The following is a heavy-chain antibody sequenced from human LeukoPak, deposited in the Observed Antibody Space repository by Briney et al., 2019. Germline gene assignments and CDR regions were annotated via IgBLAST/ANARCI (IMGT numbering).Heavy chain of an antibody. CDR2: IYYSGST. CDR3: ARDQGHMVRGVIGMDV. J-gene: IGHJ6*02. V-gene: IGHV4-31*03. CDR1: GGSISSGGYY. Sequence: SQTLSLTCTVSGGSISSGGYYWSWIRQHPGKGLEWIGYIYYSGSTYYNPSLKSRVTISVDTSKNQFSLKLSSVTAADTAVYYCARDQGHMVRGVIGMDVWGQGTTVTVSS. D-gene: IGHD3-10*01.